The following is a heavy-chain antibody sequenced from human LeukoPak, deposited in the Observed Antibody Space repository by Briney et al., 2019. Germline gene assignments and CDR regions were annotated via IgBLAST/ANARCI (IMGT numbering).Heavy chain of an antibody. CDR1: GGTFSSYT. D-gene: IGHD2-2*02. CDR3: ARLGSGVVPAAIDAFDI. Sequence: SVKVSCKASGGTFSSYTISWVRQAPGQGLEWMGRIIPILGIANYAQKFQGRVTITADKSTSTAYMELSSLRSEDTAVYYCARLGSGVVPAAIDAFDIWGQGTMVTVSS. CDR2: IIPILGIA. J-gene: IGHJ3*02. V-gene: IGHV1-69*02.